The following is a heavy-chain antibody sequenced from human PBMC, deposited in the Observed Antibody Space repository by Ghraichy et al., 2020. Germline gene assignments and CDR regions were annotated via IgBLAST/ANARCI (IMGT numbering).Heavy chain of an antibody. CDR2: ISGSGGST. CDR3: AKRSLLTGYFGRYYGMDV. J-gene: IGHJ6*02. D-gene: IGHD3-9*01. V-gene: IGHV3-23*01. CDR1: GFTFSSYA. Sequence: GESLNISCSASGFTFSSYAMSWVRQAPGKGLEWVSAISGSGGSTYYADSVKGRFTISRDNSKNTLYLQMNSLRAEDTAVYYCAKRSLLTGYFGRYYGMDVWGQGTTVTVSS.